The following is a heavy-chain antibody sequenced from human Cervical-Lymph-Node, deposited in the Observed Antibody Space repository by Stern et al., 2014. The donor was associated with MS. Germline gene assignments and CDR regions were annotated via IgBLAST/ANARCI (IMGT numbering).Heavy chain of an antibody. CDR1: GYTFLNYD. Sequence: QVQLVPSGAEVKKPGASVRVSCKASGYTFLNYDINWVRQATGQGLEWMGWTNPKSGYSAYAQKFQGRVTMTRNTSVATAYLELSSLTSEDTGVYYCARGDAVMTYALNYWGQGTLVTVSS. D-gene: IGHD2-8*01. V-gene: IGHV1-8*01. J-gene: IGHJ4*02. CDR2: TNPKSGYS. CDR3: ARGDAVMTYALNY.